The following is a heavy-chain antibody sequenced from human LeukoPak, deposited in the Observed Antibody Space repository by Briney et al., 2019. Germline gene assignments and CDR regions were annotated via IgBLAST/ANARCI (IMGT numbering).Heavy chain of an antibody. V-gene: IGHV1-24*01. Sequence: ASVKVSCKVSGYTLTELSVHWVRQAPGKGLEWMGGFDPEDGETIYAQKFQGRVTMTEDTSTDTAYMELSSLRSEDTAVYYCATSADLYDYVWGSYRLDYWGQGTLVTVSS. CDR1: GYTLTELS. J-gene: IGHJ4*02. CDR2: FDPEDGET. CDR3: ATSADLYDYVWGSYRLDY. D-gene: IGHD3-16*02.